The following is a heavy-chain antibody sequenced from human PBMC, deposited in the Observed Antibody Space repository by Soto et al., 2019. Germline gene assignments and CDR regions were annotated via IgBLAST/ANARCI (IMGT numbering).Heavy chain of an antibody. Sequence: ASVKVSCKASGYTFTSYGISWVRQAPGQGLEWMGWISAYNGNTNYAQKHQGRVTMTTDTSTSTAYMELRSLRSDDTAVYYCARIYSGYDYITTTGRKYYYYMDVWGKGTTITVSS. CDR1: GYTFTSYG. J-gene: IGHJ6*03. V-gene: IGHV1-18*01. D-gene: IGHD5-12*01. CDR2: ISAYNGNT. CDR3: ARIYSGYDYITTTGRKYYYYMDV.